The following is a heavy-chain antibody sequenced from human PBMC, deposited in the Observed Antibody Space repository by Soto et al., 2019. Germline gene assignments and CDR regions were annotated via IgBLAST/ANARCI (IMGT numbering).Heavy chain of an antibody. CDR3: ARDLVVVVAATGARQDRFDP. V-gene: IGHV4-31*03. CDR2: IYYSGST. Sequence: QVQLQESGPGLVKPSQTLSLTCTVSGGSISSGGYYWSWIRQHPGKGLEWIGYIYYSGSTYYNPSLKSRFTISVDTSKNQFSLKLSSVTAADTAVYYCARDLVVVVAATGARQDRFDPWGQGTLVTVSS. J-gene: IGHJ5*02. CDR1: GGSISSGGYY. D-gene: IGHD2-15*01.